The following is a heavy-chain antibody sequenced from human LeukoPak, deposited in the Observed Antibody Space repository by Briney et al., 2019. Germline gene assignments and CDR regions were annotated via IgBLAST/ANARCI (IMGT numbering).Heavy chain of an antibody. J-gene: IGHJ3*02. V-gene: IGHV3-23*01. D-gene: IGHD3-10*01. CDR1: GFTFSAHW. CDR2: ISGSGGST. CDR3: AKDSASFGHAFDI. Sequence: PGGSLRLSCAASGFTFSAHWMTWIRQAPGKGLEWVSAISGSGGSTYYADSVKGRFTISRDNSKNTLYLQMNSLRAEDTAVYYCAKDSASFGHAFDIWGQGTMVTVSS.